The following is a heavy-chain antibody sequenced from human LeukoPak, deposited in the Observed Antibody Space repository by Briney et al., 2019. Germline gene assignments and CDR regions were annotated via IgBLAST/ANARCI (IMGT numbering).Heavy chain of an antibody. CDR1: GFTFISYE. V-gene: IGHV3-48*03. J-gene: IGHJ6*04. CDR2: ISSSGSTI. D-gene: IGHD3-10*02. CDR3: AELGITMIGGV. Sequence: PGGPLKLSGAASGFTFISYEMNWVRQAPGKGLEWVSYISSSGSTIYYADSVKGRFTISRDNAKNSLYLQMNSLRAEDTAVYYCAELGITMIGGVWGKGTTVTISS.